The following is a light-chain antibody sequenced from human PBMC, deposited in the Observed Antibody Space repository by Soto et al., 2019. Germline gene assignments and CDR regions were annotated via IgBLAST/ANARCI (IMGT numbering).Light chain of an antibody. V-gene: IGLV1-40*01. Sequence: QSVLTQPPSVSGARGQRVTISCTGSSSNIGAGYDVHWYQQLPGTVPKLLIYGNSNRPSGVPDRFSGSKSGTSASLAITGLQAEDEADYYCQSYDSSLSGVFGGGTQLTVL. CDR1: SSNIGAGYD. J-gene: IGLJ3*02. CDR3: QSYDSSLSGV. CDR2: GNS.